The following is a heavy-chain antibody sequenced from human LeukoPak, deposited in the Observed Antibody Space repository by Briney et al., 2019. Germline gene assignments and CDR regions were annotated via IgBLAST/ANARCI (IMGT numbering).Heavy chain of an antibody. CDR1: GGSFSGYY. V-gene: IGHV4-34*01. J-gene: IGHJ4*02. CDR2: INHSGST. CDR3: ARGGPSESFDY. Sequence: SETVSLTCAVYGGSFSGYYWSWIRQPPGKGLEWIGEINHSGSTNYNPSLKSRVTISVDTSKNQFSLKLSSVTAADTAVYYRARGGPSESFDYWGQGTLVTVSS.